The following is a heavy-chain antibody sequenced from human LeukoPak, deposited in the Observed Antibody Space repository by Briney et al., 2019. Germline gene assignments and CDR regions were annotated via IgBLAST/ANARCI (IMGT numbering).Heavy chain of an antibody. Sequence: ASVKVSCKASGFTFTGYYIHWVRRAPGQGLEWMGWINLNSGGTNFAQNFQGRVTMTRNTSISTAYMELSSLRSEDTAVYYCARGSVTTVYWGQGTLVTVSS. CDR3: ARGSVTTVY. D-gene: IGHD4-17*01. CDR2: INLNSGGT. J-gene: IGHJ4*02. V-gene: IGHV1-2*02. CDR1: GFTFTGYY.